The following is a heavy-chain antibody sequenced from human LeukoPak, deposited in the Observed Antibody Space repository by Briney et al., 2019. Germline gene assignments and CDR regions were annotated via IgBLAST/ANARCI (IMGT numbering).Heavy chain of an antibody. CDR2: SSWNSGSI. CDR1: GFTFDDYA. D-gene: IGHD6-13*01. CDR3: AKDMGSSWYVTYYGMDV. J-gene: IGHJ6*02. Sequence: GGSLRLSCAASGFTFDDYAMHWVRQAPGKGLEWVSGSSWNSGSIGYADSVKGRFTISRDNAKNSLYLQMNSLRAEDTALYYCAKDMGSSWYVTYYGMDVWGQGTTVTVSS. V-gene: IGHV3-9*01.